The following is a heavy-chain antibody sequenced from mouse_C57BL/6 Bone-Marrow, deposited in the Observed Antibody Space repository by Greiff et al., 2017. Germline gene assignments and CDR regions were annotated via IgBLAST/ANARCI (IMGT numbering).Heavy chain of an antibody. CDR3: ARDLLYYYGYYFDY. D-gene: IGHD1-1*01. CDR2: IFPGSGST. Sequence: VKLMESGPELVRPGASVKISCKAPGYTFTSHWMQWVRQRPGQGLEWIGEIFPGSGSTYYNEKFKSKATLTVDKPSSTAYMQLSSLTSEDSAVYYCARDLLYYYGYYFDYWGQGTTLTVSS. J-gene: IGHJ2*01. CDR1: GYTFTSHW. V-gene: IGHV1-56*01.